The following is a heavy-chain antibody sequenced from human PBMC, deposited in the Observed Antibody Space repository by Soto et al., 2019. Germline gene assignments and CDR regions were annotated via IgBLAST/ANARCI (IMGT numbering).Heavy chain of an antibody. CDR2: ISAYNGNR. V-gene: IGHV1-18*01. Sequence: QVQLVQSGAEVKKPGASVKVSCKASGYTFTSYGISWVRQAPGQGLEWMGWISAYNGNRNYAQKLQGRVTMTTDTSTRSAYLELRSLRSDDTAVYYCARVWGWAAAATRLNNWFDPWCQGILATVSS. CDR1: GYTFTSYG. D-gene: IGHD6-13*01. CDR3: ARVWGWAAAATRLNNWFDP. J-gene: IGHJ5*02.